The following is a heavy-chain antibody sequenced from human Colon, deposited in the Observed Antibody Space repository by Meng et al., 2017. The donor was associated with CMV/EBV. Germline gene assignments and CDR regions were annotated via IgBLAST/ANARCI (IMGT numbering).Heavy chain of an antibody. Sequence: ESLKISCTASGFSFIEYSMNWVRQAPGKGLEWVASMSSDTNYRYYSDSVKGRFTISRDNAKNSLYLQMNSVTAEDTAVYYCARDRKRCRSTSCYGYYYGMDVWGLGATVTVSS. J-gene: IGHJ6*02. CDR2: MSSDTNYR. CDR1: GFSFIEYS. V-gene: IGHV3-21*01. D-gene: IGHD2-2*01. CDR3: ARDRKRCRSTSCYGYYYGMDV.